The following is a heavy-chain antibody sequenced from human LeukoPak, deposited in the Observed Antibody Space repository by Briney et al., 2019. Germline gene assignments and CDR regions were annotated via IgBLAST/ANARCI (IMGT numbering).Heavy chain of an antibody. CDR2: ISSSSSYI. J-gene: IGHJ4*02. V-gene: IGHV3-21*01. CDR1: GFTFSRYS. CDR3: ARVNFGAAAAESDY. D-gene: IGHD3-3*01. Sequence: GGSLRLSCAASGFTFSRYSMNWVRQAPGKGLEWVSSISSSSSYIYYADSVKGRFTISRDNAKNSLYLQMNSLRAEDTAVYYCARVNFGAAAAESDYWGQGTLVTVSS.